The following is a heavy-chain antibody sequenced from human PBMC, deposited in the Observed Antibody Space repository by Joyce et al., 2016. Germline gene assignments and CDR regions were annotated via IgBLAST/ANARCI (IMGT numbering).Heavy chain of an antibody. V-gene: IGHV3-21*01. Sequence: EVQLVESGGGLVKPGGSLRLSCAASGFTFTHYSMHWVRQAPGKGLEGVSSITSSSYIFYADSVKGRFTISRDNANNSLSLQMNTLRAEDTAVYYCARFRYSDTSGPDYWGQGTLVTVSS. CDR3: ARFRYSDTSGPDY. D-gene: IGHD3-22*01. CDR2: ITSSSYI. J-gene: IGHJ4*02. CDR1: GFTFTHYS.